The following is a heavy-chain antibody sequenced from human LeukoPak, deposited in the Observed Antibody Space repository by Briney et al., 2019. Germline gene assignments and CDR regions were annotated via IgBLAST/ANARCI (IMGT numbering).Heavy chain of an antibody. J-gene: IGHJ4*02. D-gene: IGHD3-3*01. CDR1: GGSISSSSYY. V-gene: IGHV4-39*07. CDR3: ARDRDGPLRFLEWLAFDY. CDR2: IYYSGST. Sequence: PSETLSLTCTVSGGSISSSSYYWGWIRQPPGKGLEWIGSIYYSGSTYYNPSLKSRVTISVDTSKNQFSLKLSSVTAADTAVYYCARDRDGPLRFLEWLAFDYWGQGTLVTVSS.